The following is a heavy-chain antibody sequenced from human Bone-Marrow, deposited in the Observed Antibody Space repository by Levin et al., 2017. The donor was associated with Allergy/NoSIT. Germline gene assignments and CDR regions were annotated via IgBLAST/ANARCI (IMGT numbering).Heavy chain of an antibody. CDR1: GGTFSSYA. V-gene: IGHV1-69*06. J-gene: IGHJ6*02. Sequence: ASVKVSCKASGGTFSSYAISWVRQAPGQGLEWMGGIIPIFGTANYAQKFQGRVTITADKSTSTAYMELSSLRSEDTAVYYCARDLAMVYAILLPWGHYYYYGMDVWGQGTTVTVSS. CDR2: IIPIFGTA. CDR3: ARDLAMVYAILLPWGHYYYYGMDV. D-gene: IGHD2-8*01.